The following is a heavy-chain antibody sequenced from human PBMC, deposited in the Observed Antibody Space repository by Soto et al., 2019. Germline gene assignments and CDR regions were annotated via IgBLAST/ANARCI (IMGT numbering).Heavy chain of an antibody. V-gene: IGHV3-11*01. CDR1: GFTFSDYF. J-gene: IGHJ4*02. D-gene: IGHD4-4*01. CDR3: AREYSAYHYHVDF. Sequence: QVQLVESGGALVKPGGSLRLSCAASGFTFSDYFMTWIRQAPGEGLEWVAYISTSARIINYADSVKGRFTISRDNAKNSLYLQMNSLRAEDTAVYFCAREYSAYHYHVDFWGQGPVVTVSS. CDR2: ISTSARII.